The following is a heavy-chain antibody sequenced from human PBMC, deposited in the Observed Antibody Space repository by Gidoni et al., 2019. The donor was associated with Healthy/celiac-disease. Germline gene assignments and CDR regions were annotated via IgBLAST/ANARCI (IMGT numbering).Heavy chain of an antibody. CDR3: ASRGGMITFGGVIVDY. V-gene: IGHV3-30-3*01. CDR2: ISYDGSNK. Sequence: QVQLVESGGGVVLPGRSLRLSCAASGFPFSSYAMHWVRRAPGKGLEWVAVISYDGSNKYCADSVKGRFTSSRDKSKNTLYLQMNSRRAEDTAVYYCASRGGMITFGGVIVDYWGQGTLVTVSS. CDR1: GFPFSSYA. D-gene: IGHD3-16*02. J-gene: IGHJ4*02.